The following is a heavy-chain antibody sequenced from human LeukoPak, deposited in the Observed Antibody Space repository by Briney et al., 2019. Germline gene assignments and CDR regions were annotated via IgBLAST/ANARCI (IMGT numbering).Heavy chain of an antibody. CDR1: GFTFDDYA. V-gene: IGHV3-9*01. CDR2: ISWNSGSI. D-gene: IGHD3-3*01. Sequence: PGRSLRLSCAASGFTFDDYAMHWVRQAPGKGLEWVSGISWNSGSIGYADSVKGRFTISRDNSKNTLYLQMNSLRAEDTAVYYCAKSDDFWGGYSKFFDYWGQGTLVTVSS. CDR3: AKSDDFWGGYSKFFDY. J-gene: IGHJ4*02.